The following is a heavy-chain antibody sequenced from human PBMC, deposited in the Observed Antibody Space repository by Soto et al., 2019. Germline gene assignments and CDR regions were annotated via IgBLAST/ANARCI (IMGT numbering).Heavy chain of an antibody. CDR3: ERHSSSWPRINDY. CDR1: GYSFTSYW. D-gene: IGHD6-13*01. Sequence: GESLKISCKGSGYSFTSYWISWVRQMPGKGLEWMGRIDPSDSYTNYSPSFQGHVTISADKSISTAYLQWSSLKASDTAMYYCERHSSSWPRINDYWGQGTLVTVSS. J-gene: IGHJ4*02. CDR2: IDPSDSYT. V-gene: IGHV5-10-1*01.